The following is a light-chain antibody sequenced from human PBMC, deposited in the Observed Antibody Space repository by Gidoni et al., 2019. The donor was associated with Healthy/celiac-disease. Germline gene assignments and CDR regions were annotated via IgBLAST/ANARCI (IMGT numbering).Light chain of an antibody. CDR1: QSISSW. CDR3: QQYNSYLIT. CDR2: DAS. V-gene: IGKV1-5*01. Sequence: DMQMTQSPSTLSASVGDRVTITCRASQSISSWLAWYQQKPGKAPKLLIYDASSLESGVPSRFSGSGSGTEFTLTISSLQPDDFATYYCQQYNSYLITFGQGTRLEIK. J-gene: IGKJ5*01.